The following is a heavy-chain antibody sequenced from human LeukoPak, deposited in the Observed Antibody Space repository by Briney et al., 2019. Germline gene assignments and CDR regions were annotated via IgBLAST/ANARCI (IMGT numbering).Heavy chain of an antibody. CDR1: GFTFSSYA. D-gene: IGHD6-13*01. Sequence: PGGSLRLSCAASGFTFSSYAMSWVRQAPGKGLEWVSAISGSGGSTYYADSVKGRFTISRDNSKNTLYLQMNSLRAEDTAVYYCANPFIAAAGTGFRAHRFYGYWGQGTLVTVSS. CDR2: ISGSGGST. CDR3: ANPFIAAAGTGFRAHRFYGY. V-gene: IGHV3-23*01. J-gene: IGHJ4*02.